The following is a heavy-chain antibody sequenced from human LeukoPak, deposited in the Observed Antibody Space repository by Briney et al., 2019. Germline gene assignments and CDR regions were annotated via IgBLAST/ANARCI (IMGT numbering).Heavy chain of an antibody. D-gene: IGHD2-21*02. CDR3: ARVTPYCGGDCSYHFDY. CDR1: EYTFTSYD. J-gene: IGHJ4*02. V-gene: IGHV1-8*01. Sequence: ASVKVSCKASEYTFTSYDINWVRQATGQGLEWMGWMNPNSGNTGYAQKFQGRVTMTRNTSISTAYMELSSLRSEDTAVYYCARVTPYCGGDCSYHFDYWGQGTLVTVSS. CDR2: MNPNSGNT.